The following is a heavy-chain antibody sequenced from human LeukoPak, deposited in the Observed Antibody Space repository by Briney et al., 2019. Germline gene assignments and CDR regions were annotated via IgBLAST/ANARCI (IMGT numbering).Heavy chain of an antibody. CDR1: GGSISSGDYY. V-gene: IGHV4-30-4*01. CDR2: IYYSGST. D-gene: IGHD5-18*01. Sequence: SETLSLTCTVSGGSISSGDYYWSWIRQPPGKGLEWIGYIYYSGSTYYNPSLKSRVTIPVDTSKNQFSLKLSSVTAADTAVYYCARERGGYSYGSRPFDYWGQGTLVTVSS. CDR3: ARERGGYSYGSRPFDY. J-gene: IGHJ4*02.